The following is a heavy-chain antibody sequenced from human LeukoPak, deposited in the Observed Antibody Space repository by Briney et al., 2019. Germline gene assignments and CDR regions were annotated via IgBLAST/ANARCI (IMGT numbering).Heavy chain of an antibody. Sequence: NPSETLSLTCTVSGGSITSGTYYWGWIRQPPGKGLEWIGSINYSGSTYYSPSLKSRVTIPVDTSKNQFSLKLSSVTAADTAVYYCARQSVFSGPPRYLDYWGQGTLVTVSS. CDR1: GGSITSGTYY. J-gene: IGHJ4*02. V-gene: IGHV4-39*01. CDR2: INYSGST. D-gene: IGHD3-10*02. CDR3: ARQSVFSGPPRYLDY.